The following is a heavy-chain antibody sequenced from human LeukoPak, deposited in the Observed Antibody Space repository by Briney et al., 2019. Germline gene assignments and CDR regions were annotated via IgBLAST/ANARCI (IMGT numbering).Heavy chain of an antibody. CDR3: ARVSLGAAAGTSR. Sequence: GGSLRLSCTASGFTFSSYNMNWVRQAPGKGLEWVSSISSSSSYIYYTDSVKGRFTISRDNAKNSLYLQMNSLRADDTAIYYCARVSLGAAAGTSRWGQGTLVTVSS. V-gene: IGHV3-21*01. CDR2: ISSSSSYI. CDR1: GFTFSSYN. D-gene: IGHD6-13*01. J-gene: IGHJ4*02.